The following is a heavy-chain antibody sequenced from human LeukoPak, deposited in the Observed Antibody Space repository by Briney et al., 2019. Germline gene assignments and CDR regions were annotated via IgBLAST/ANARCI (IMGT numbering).Heavy chain of an antibody. CDR2: IYPGDSDT. V-gene: IGHV5-51*01. J-gene: IGHJ5*02. D-gene: IGHD2-2*01. Sequence: GASLQISCKGSGYSFTSYWIGWVRQLPGKGLEWMGIIYPGDSDTRYSPSFQGQVTISADKSISTAYLQWSSLKASNTAMYYCARTSSRWGWFGPWGQGTLVTVSS. CDR1: GYSFTSYW. CDR3: ARTSSRWGWFGP.